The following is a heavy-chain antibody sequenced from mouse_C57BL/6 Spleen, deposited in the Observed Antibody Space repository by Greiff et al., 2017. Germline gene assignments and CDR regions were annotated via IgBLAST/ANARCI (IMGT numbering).Heavy chain of an antibody. CDR1: GYTFTDYN. D-gene: IGHD2-3*01. CDR3: ARYFYDYAMDY. J-gene: IGHJ4*01. V-gene: IGHV1-22*01. Sequence: EVQLQQSGPELVKPGASVKMSCKASGYTFTDYNMHWVKQSHGQSLEWIGYINPNNGGTSYNQKFKGKATLPVNKSSSTAYMELRSLTSEDYAVYYCARYFYDYAMDYWGQGTSVTVSS. CDR2: INPNNGGT.